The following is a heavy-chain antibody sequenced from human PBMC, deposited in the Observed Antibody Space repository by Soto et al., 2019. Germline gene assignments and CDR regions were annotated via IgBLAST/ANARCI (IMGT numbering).Heavy chain of an antibody. D-gene: IGHD1-26*01. V-gene: IGHV3-74*01. Sequence: GGSLRLSWPTSGFTFVNSWMCWVRQLPGTGLEWFSRLHSDGTITPKADPGTVRSTVSRDIAKNTLYLQMNSLRADDTAMYYGARGRGSFYRDCWGQGTLVTVSS. CDR1: GFTFVNSW. CDR2: LHSDGTIT. J-gene: IGHJ4*02. CDR3: ARGRGSFYRDC.